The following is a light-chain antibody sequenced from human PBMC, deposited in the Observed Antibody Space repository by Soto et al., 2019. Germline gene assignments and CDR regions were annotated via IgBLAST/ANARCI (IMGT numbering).Light chain of an antibody. CDR3: QQRWRWPSNT. CDR2: ETS. J-gene: IGKJ5*01. CDR1: ESVAGY. V-gene: IGKV3-11*01. Sequence: EIVLTQSPATLSLSPGERATLSCRASESVAGYLAWYQQKPGLPPRLLIYETSNRVTGIPARFSGSGSVTDFILTISSLEPEDSGVYYCQQRWRWPSNTFGQGTRLEIK.